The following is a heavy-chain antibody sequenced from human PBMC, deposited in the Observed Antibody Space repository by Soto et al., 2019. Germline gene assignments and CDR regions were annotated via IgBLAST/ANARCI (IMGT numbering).Heavy chain of an antibody. CDR3: ARVYGGRGFDP. CDR1: GGSISSYY. J-gene: IGHJ5*02. Sequence: SETLSLTCTVSGGSISSYYWSWIRQPPGKGLEWIGYIYYTGSTNYNPSLKSRVTISLDTSKNQFSLKLSSVTAADTAVYYCARVYGGRGFDPWGQGTLVTVSS. CDR2: IYYTGST. V-gene: IGHV4-59*01. D-gene: IGHD1-26*01.